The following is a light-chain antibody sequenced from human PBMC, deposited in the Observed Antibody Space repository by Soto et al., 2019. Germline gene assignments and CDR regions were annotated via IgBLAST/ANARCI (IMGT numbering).Light chain of an antibody. J-gene: IGKJ1*01. CDR1: QSIHIR. CDR3: QQYNNWPPTWT. CDR2: GAS. Sequence: EIVMTQSPATLSVSPGERATLSCMASQSIHIRLAWYQQKPGQAPRLLIYGASTRAAGIPERFRGSGSGTEFTLTISSLQSEDFAVYYCQQYNNWPPTWTFGQGTKVDIK. V-gene: IGKV3-15*01.